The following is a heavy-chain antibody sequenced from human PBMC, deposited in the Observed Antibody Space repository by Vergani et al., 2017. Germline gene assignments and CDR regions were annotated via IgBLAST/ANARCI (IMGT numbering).Heavy chain of an antibody. V-gene: IGHV1-69*13. Sequence: QVQLVQSGAEVKKPGSSVKVSCKASVGTFSSYAISWVRQAPGQGLEWMGRIIPIFGTANYAQKFQGRVTITADESTSTAYMELSSLRSEDTAVYYCARAAYGHLLATVSYFDYWGQGTLVTVSS. CDR2: IIPIFGTA. J-gene: IGHJ4*02. CDR3: ARAAYGHLLATVSYFDY. D-gene: IGHD4-17*01. CDR1: VGTFSSYA.